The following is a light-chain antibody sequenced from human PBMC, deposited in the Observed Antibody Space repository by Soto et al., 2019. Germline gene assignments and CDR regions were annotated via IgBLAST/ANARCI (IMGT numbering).Light chain of an antibody. J-gene: IGKJ1*01. V-gene: IGKV1-8*01. CDR3: QHYKSYSHT. Sequence: IRITQSPSSLSASPGDRVTIPCRASQDISSYLAWYQQKPGKAPNLLIYVASTLQSGVPSRFSGSGSGTDFTLTISRLQSEDFATYFCQHYKSYSHTFGQGTKVDIK. CDR2: VAS. CDR1: QDISSY.